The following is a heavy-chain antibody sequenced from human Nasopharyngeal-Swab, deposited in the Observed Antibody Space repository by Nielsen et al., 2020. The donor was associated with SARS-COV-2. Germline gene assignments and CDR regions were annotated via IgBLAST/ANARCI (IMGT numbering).Heavy chain of an antibody. J-gene: IGHJ6*02. Sequence: SETLSLTCAVSGGSISSSNWWSWVRQPPGKGLEWIGEIYHSGSTNYNPSLKSRVTISVDTSKNQFSLKLSSVTAADTAVYYCARVTAHGDYYYYYGMDVWGQGTTVTVSS. CDR1: GGSISSSNW. D-gene: IGHD3-10*01. V-gene: IGHV4-4*02. CDR2: IYHSGST. CDR3: ARVTAHGDYYYYYGMDV.